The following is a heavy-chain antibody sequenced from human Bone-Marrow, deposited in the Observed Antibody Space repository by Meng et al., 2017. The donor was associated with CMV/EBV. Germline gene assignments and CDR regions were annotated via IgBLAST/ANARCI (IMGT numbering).Heavy chain of an antibody. CDR2: ISYDGSNK. D-gene: IGHD6-13*01. V-gene: IGHV3-30-3*01. J-gene: IGHJ6*02. Sequence: GGSLRLSCAASGFTFSSYAMHWVRQAPGKGLEWVAVISYDGSNKYYADSVKGRFTISRDNSKNTLYLQMNSLRAEDTAVYYCARARKVKPQLVGGYGMDVWGQGTTVTVSS. CDR1: GFTFSSYA. CDR3: ARARKVKPQLVGGYGMDV.